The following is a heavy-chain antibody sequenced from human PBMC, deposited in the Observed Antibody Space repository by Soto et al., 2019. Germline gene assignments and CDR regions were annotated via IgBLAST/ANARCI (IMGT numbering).Heavy chain of an antibody. CDR3: ARGDAFDY. CDR1: GFTFSSYS. CDR2: ISSRSSYI. Sequence: EVQLVESGGGLVKPGGSLRLSCAASGFTFSSYSMNWVRQAPGKGLEWVSSISSRSSYIYYADSVKGRFSISRDNAKNSLYLQMNSLRAEDTAVYHCARGDAFDYWGQGTLVTVSS. J-gene: IGHJ4*02. V-gene: IGHV3-21*01.